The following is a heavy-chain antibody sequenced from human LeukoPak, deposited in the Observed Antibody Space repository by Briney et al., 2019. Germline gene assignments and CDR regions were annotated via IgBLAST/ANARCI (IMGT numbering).Heavy chain of an antibody. Sequence: GGSLRLSCAASRFAFSSYAMTWVRQAPGKGLEWVSTISGSSGNTYYADSVKGRFTISRDNSKNTLYLQIKSLRAEDTAVYYCAKDAPYYYDSSGYGGAFDIWGQGTMVTVSS. CDR3: AKDAPYYYDSSGYGGAFDI. CDR2: ISGSSGNT. J-gene: IGHJ3*02. V-gene: IGHV3-23*01. CDR1: RFAFSSYA. D-gene: IGHD3-22*01.